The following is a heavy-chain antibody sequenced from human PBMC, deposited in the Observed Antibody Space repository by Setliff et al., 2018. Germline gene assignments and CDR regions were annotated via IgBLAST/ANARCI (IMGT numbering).Heavy chain of an antibody. J-gene: IGHJ4*02. V-gene: IGHV1-69*13. Sequence: GASVKVSCKTSGGTFSTFGIHWVRQAPGQELVCMGGINPIFGTAHYAQKFQGRVTITADESTSTAYMELRSLRSDDTAVYYCARQPMDTIMVTFDYWGQGTLVTVSS. CDR3: ARQPMDTIMVTFDY. D-gene: IGHD5-12*01. CDR2: INPIFGTA. CDR1: GGTFSTFG.